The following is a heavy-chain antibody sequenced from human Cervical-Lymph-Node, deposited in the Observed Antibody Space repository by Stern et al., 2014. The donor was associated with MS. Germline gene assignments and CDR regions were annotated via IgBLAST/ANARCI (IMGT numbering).Heavy chain of an antibody. J-gene: IGHJ6*02. CDR2: VFYSGTT. CDR1: GASIRSPDHY. CDR3: ARGHTYGLPPRYGMDV. D-gene: IGHD5-18*01. V-gene: IGHV4-31*03. Sequence: QVQLVESGPRLVKSSQTLSLTCSVSGASIRSPDHYWSWIRQRPGNGLAWIGYVFYSGTTAYNPSLESRTSISVDTSKSQFSLKLWSATAADTAVYFCARGHTYGLPPRYGMDVWGQGSTVIVSS.